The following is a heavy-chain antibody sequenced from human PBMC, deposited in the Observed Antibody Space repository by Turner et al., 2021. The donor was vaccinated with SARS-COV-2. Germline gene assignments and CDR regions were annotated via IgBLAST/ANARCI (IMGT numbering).Heavy chain of an antibody. V-gene: IGHV3-21*01. CDR1: GFTFSSYS. J-gene: IGHJ6*02. D-gene: IGHD3-9*01. CDR2: ISSSSSYI. Sequence: EVQLVESGGGLVKPGGSLRLSCAASGFTFSSYSMNWVRQAPGKGLEWVSSISSSSSYIYYADSVKGRFTISRDNAKNSLYLQMNSLRAEDTAVYYCARDAETLRDFDWLLSYGMDVWGQGTTVTVSS. CDR3: ARDAETLRDFDWLLSYGMDV.